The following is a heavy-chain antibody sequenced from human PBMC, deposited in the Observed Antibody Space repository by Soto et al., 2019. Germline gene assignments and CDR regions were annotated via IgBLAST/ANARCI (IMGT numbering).Heavy chain of an antibody. CDR1: GFTFSSYG. CDR3: ARTTISEGGMDV. V-gene: IGHV3-30*03. Sequence: GGSLRLSCAASGFTFSSYGMHWVRQAPGKGLEWVAVISYDGSNKYYADSVKGRFTISRDNSKNTLYLQMNSLRAEDTAVYYCARTTISEGGMDVWGQGTTVTVSS. D-gene: IGHD3-3*01. CDR2: ISYDGSNK. J-gene: IGHJ6*02.